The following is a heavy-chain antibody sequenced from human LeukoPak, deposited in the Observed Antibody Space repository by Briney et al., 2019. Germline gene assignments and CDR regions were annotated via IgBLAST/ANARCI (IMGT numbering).Heavy chain of an antibody. CDR2: IYYSGST. CDR1: GGSISSYY. J-gene: IGHJ4*02. V-gene: IGHV4-59*06. D-gene: IGHD3-16*01. CDR3: ARYYDYVWGSRTFDY. Sequence: SETLSLTCTVSGGSISSYYWSWIRQHPGKGLEWIGYIYYSGSTYYNPSLKSRVTISVDTSKNQFSLKLSSVTAADTAVYYCARYYDYVWGSRTFDYWGQGTLVTVSS.